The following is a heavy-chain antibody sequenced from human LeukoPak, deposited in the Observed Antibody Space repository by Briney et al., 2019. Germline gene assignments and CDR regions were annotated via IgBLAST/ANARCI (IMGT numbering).Heavy chain of an antibody. D-gene: IGHD2/OR15-2a*01. CDR3: ARDQIVLGESVSSYYYYGMDV. CDR1: GGSISSGDYY. Sequence: SETLSLTCTVSGGSISSGDYYWSWIRQPPGKGLEWIGYIYYSGSTYYNPSLKSRVTISVDTSKNQFSLKLSSVTAADTAVYYCARDQIVLGESVSSYYYYGMDVWGQGTTVTVSS. CDR2: IYYSGST. V-gene: IGHV4-30-4*01. J-gene: IGHJ6*02.